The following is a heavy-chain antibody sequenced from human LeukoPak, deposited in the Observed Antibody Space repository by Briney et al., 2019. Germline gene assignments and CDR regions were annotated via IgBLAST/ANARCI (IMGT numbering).Heavy chain of an antibody. J-gene: IGHJ4*02. V-gene: IGHV1-8*01. CDR2: MNPNSGNT. Sequence: ASVKVSCKASGYTFTSYDINWVRQATGQGLEWMGWMNPNSGNTGYAQKFQGRVTMTRNTSISTAYMELSSLRSEDAAVYYCARDAETLGSTIAPRPGSLDYWGQGTPVTVSS. CDR3: ARDAETLGSTIAPRPGSLDY. CDR1: GYTFTSYD. D-gene: IGHD6-6*01.